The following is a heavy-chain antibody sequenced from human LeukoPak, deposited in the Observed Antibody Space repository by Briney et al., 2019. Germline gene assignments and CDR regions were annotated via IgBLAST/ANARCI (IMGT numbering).Heavy chain of an antibody. CDR1: GGTFSSYA. J-gene: IGHJ3*02. CDR2: IIPILGIA. V-gene: IGHV1-69*04. CDR3: ARIPNYDILTGYYMNAFDI. D-gene: IGHD3-9*01. Sequence: SVKVSCKASGGTFSSYAISWVRQAPGQGLEWMGRIIPILGIANYAQKFQGRVTITADKSTSTAYMELSSLRSEDTAVYYCARIPNYDILTGYYMNAFDIWGQGTMVTVSS.